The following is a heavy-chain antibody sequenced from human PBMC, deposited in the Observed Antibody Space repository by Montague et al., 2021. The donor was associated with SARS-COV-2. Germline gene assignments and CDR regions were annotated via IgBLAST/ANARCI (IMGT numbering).Heavy chain of an antibody. CDR3: ARASVTGGTLDY. V-gene: IGHV4-4*02. CDR2: VYHTGSN. Sequence: SETLSLTCAVSGDSIGNGHWWSWVRQPPGEGLEWIGEVYHTGSNNYNPSLKSRVTISVDMSNDQFSLRVTSVTAADTAVYYCARASVTGGTLDYWGQGSLVTVSS. D-gene: IGHD1-26*01. J-gene: IGHJ4*02. CDR1: GDSIGNGHW.